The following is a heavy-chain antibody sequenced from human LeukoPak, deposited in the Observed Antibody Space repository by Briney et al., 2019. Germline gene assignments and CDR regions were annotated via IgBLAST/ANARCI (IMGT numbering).Heavy chain of an antibody. CDR1: GFTYGDYT. CDR3: TRVLVRTTDYYFDY. J-gene: IGHJ4*02. D-gene: IGHD4-11*01. V-gene: IGHV3-49*04. CDR2: IRTKAYGGTT. Sequence: PGGSLRLSCTGSGFTYGDYTMSWVRQAPSEELEWVGFIRTKAYGGTTQYAASEKSKFTISRDDSKSIAYLQMNSLKTEDTAVYFCTRVLVRTTDYYFDYWGQGTLVTVSS.